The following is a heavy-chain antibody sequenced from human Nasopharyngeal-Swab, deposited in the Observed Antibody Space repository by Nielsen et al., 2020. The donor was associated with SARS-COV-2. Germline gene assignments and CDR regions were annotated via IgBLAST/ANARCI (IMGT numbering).Heavy chain of an antibody. D-gene: IGHD2-2*01. Sequence: RQAPGKGLEWIGSIYYSGSTNYNPSLKSRVTISVDKSKNQFSLKLSSVTAADTAVYYCASRPQLLLFWFDPWGQGTLVTVSS. J-gene: IGHJ5*02. CDR3: ASRPQLLLFWFDP. V-gene: IGHV4-39*07. CDR2: IYYSGST.